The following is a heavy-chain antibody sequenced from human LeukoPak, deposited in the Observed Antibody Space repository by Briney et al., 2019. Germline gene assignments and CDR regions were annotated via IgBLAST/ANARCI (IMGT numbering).Heavy chain of an antibody. Sequence: GGSLRLSCAASGFTFSSYSMNWVRQAPGKGLEWVSSISSSSSYIYYVDSVKGRFTISRDNAKNSLYLQMNSLRAEDTAVYYCTRDSMGFDYWGQGALVTVSS. CDR3: TRDSMGFDY. CDR1: GFTFSSYS. J-gene: IGHJ4*02. CDR2: ISSSSSYI. D-gene: IGHD2/OR15-2a*01. V-gene: IGHV3-21*01.